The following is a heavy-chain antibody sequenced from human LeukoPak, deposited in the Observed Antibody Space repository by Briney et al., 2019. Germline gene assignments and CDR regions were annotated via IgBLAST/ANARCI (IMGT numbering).Heavy chain of an antibody. CDR2: ISYDGSNK. Sequence: GGSLRLSCAASGFTFSSYAMHWVRQAPGKGLEGVAVISYDGSNKYYADSVKGRFTISRDNSKNTLYLQMNSLRAEDTAVYYCARDAPPWKHYGMDVWGQGTTVTVSS. CDR3: ARDAPPWKHYGMDV. J-gene: IGHJ6*02. D-gene: IGHD1-1*01. CDR1: GFTFSSYA. V-gene: IGHV3-30-3*01.